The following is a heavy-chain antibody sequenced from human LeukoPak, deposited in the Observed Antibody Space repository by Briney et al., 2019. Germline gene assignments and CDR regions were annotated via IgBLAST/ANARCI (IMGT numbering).Heavy chain of an antibody. CDR2: IYYSGCT. CDR1: GGSISSYY. V-gene: IGHV4-59*01. J-gene: IGHJ4*02. Sequence: SETLSLTCTVSGGSISSYYWSWIRQPPGKGLEWIGYIYYSGCTNYNPSLKSRVTISVDTSKNQFSLKLSSVTAADTAVYYCARLHLDSSGYYFDYWGQGTLVTVSS. CDR3: ARLHLDSSGYYFDY. D-gene: IGHD3-22*01.